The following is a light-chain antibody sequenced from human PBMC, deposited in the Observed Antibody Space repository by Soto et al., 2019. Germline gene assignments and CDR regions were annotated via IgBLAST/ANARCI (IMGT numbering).Light chain of an antibody. CDR2: AAC. J-gene: IGKJ5*01. V-gene: IGKV1-33*01. CDR3: QQYDILTT. Sequence: DIQMTQSPSSLSASIGDRVTITCQASQDITNFLNWYQQTPGKAPKLLIYAACNLETGVPSRFSGSVSGTDFTFSISSVQPEDIATYYCQQYDILTTFGQGTRLEIK. CDR1: QDITNF.